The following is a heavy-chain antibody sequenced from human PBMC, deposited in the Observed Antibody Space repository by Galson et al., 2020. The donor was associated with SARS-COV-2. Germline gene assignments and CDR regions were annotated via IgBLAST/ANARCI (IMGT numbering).Heavy chain of an antibody. CDR3: AREKRHYYDSSGLMDV. CDR1: GFTFSSYS. V-gene: IGHV3-21*01. CDR2: ISSSSSYI. Sequence: KIGESLKISCAASGFTFSSYSMNWVRQAPGKGLEWVSSISSSSSYIYYADSVKGRFTISRDNAKNSLYLQMNSLKAEDTAVYYCAREKRHYYDSSGLMDVWGQGTTVTVSS. D-gene: IGHD3-22*01. J-gene: IGHJ6*02.